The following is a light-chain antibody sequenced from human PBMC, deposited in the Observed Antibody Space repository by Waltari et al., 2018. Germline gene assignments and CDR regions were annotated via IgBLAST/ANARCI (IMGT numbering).Light chain of an antibody. CDR2: SNN. V-gene: IGLV1-44*01. CDR3: AAWDDSLNGVV. CDR1: SSNIGLETNT. Sequence: QSVLTQPPSASGTPGQRVTISCSGSSSNIGLETNTVNWYQQLPGTAPKLLIYSNNQRPSGVPDRFSGSKSGTSASLAISGLQSEDEADYYCAAWDDSLNGVVFGGGTKLTVL. J-gene: IGLJ2*01.